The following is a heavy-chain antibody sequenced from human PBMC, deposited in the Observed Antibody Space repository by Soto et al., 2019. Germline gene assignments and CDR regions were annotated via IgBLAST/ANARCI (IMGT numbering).Heavy chain of an antibody. V-gene: IGHV1-2*02. J-gene: IGHJ5*02. Sequence: ASVKVSCKASGYTFTGYYMHWVRQAPGQGLEWMGWINPNSGGTNYAQKFQGRVTMTRDTSISTAYMELSRLRSDDTAVYYCARHYSSSWYGVLTWFDPWGQGTLVTAPQ. D-gene: IGHD6-13*01. CDR1: GYTFTGYY. CDR3: ARHYSSSWYGVLTWFDP. CDR2: INPNSGGT.